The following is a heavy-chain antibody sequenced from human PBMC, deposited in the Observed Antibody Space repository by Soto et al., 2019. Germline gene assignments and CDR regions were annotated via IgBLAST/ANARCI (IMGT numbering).Heavy chain of an antibody. CDR2: ISVFNGDT. CDR3: ATKADHKDDQTYDYGMDI. V-gene: IGHV1-18*01. CDR1: GYTSSSYG. J-gene: IGHJ6*04. D-gene: IGHD3-22*01. Sequence: ASVKVSCKAIGYTSSSYGINWVRQAPGQGLEWMGWISVFNGDTKYAQKFQGRVAINKDPGTSTAHMELRSLRSDDAAVYFCATKADHKDDQTYDYGMDIWGKGTXVTVSS.